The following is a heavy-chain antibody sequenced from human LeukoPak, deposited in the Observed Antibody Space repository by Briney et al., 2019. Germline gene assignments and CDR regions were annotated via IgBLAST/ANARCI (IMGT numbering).Heavy chain of an antibody. CDR2: IGAYNGNT. J-gene: IGHJ6*04. V-gene: IGHV1-18*04. CDR1: GYTFTSYG. D-gene: IGHD3-9*01. Sequence: GASVKVSCKASGYTFTSYGISWVRQAPGQGLEWMGWIGAYNGNTNYAQKLQGRVTMTTDTSTSTAYMELRSLRSDDTAVYYCARDKSYYDILTGYYYYYGMDVWGKGTTVTVSS. CDR3: ARDKSYYDILTGYYYYYGMDV.